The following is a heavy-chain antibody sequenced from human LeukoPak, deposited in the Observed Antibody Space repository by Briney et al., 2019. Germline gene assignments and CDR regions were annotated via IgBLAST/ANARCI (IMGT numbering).Heavy chain of an antibody. CDR3: ARGHFAGTAAFDI. Sequence: SETLSLTCAVYGGSFSGYYWSWIRQPPGKGLEWIGEINHSGSTNYNPSLKSRVTISVDTSKNQFSLKLSSVTAADTAVYYCARGHFAGTAAFDIWGQGTMVTVSS. CDR1: GGSFSGYY. J-gene: IGHJ3*02. V-gene: IGHV4-34*01. D-gene: IGHD6-13*01. CDR2: INHSGST.